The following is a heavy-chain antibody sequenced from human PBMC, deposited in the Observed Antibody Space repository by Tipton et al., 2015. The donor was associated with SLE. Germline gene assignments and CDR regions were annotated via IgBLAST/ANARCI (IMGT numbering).Heavy chain of an antibody. V-gene: IGHV4-39*07. Sequence: TLSLTCTVSGGTISGSPYYWALIRQPPGKGLEWIGSIYFSGHTYHNPSLESRVTISLDTSKNQVSLKLTSVTAADTAVYYCARETSWVDYWGQGTLVTVSS. CDR1: GGTISGSPYY. D-gene: IGHD7-27*01. CDR2: IYFSGHT. J-gene: IGHJ4*02. CDR3: ARETSWVDY.